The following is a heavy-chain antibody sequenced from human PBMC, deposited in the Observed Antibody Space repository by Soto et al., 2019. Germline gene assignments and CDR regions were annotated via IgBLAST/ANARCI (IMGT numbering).Heavy chain of an antibody. V-gene: IGHV3-43*01. CDR1: GFTVDDYT. D-gene: IGHD3-10*01. CDR3: AKDNYGSGSYYMGSGFDY. Sequence: PGGSLRLSCAASGFTVDDYTMHWVRQAPGKGLEWVSLISWDGASTYYADSVKGRFTISRDNSKNSLYLQMNSLRTEDTALYYCAKDNYGSGSYYMGSGFDYWGQGTLVTVSS. J-gene: IGHJ4*02. CDR2: ISWDGAST.